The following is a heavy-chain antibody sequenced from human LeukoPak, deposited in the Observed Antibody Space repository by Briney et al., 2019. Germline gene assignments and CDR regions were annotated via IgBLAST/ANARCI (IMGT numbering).Heavy chain of an antibody. D-gene: IGHD6-13*01. Sequence: LPGRSLRLSCAASGFTFSSYGMHWVRQAPGKGLEGGAVISYDGSNKYYADSVKGRFTISRDNSKNTLYLQMNSLRAEDTAVYYCAKDPLGSSWPWGQGTLVTVSS. CDR1: GFTFSSYG. V-gene: IGHV3-30*18. CDR2: ISYDGSNK. CDR3: AKDPLGSSWP. J-gene: IGHJ4*02.